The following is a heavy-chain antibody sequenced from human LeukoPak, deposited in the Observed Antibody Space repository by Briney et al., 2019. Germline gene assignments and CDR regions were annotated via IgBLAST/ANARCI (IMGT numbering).Heavy chain of an antibody. V-gene: IGHV3-64*05. D-gene: IGHD3-3*01. Sequence: GSLRLSCSASGFTFSSYVMHWVRQAPGKGLEYVSGISGDGASTYYADSVKGRFTISRDNSKNTLYVQMTSLRPEDTAVYYCVYQVQGVVKWGQGTLVTVSS. CDR1: GFTFSSYV. J-gene: IGHJ4*02. CDR3: VYQVQGVVK. CDR2: ISGDGAST.